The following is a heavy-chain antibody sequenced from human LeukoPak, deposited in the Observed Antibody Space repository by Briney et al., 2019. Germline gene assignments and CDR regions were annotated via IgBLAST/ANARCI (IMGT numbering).Heavy chain of an antibody. Sequence: TGGSLRLSCAASGFTFSSYAMSWVRQAPGKGLEWVSAISGSGGSTYYADSVKGRFTISRDNSKNTLYLQMNSLRAEDTAVYYCAKDQNVVVPAAVIDPWGQGTLVTVSS. V-gene: IGHV3-23*01. CDR1: GFTFSSYA. D-gene: IGHD2-2*01. J-gene: IGHJ5*02. CDR3: AKDQNVVVPAAVIDP. CDR2: ISGSGGST.